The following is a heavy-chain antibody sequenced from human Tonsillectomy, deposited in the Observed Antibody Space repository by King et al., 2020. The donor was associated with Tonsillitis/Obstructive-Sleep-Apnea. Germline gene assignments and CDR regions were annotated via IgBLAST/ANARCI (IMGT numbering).Heavy chain of an antibody. V-gene: IGHV4-31*03. CDR2: IYYSGST. Sequence: QLQESGPGLVKPSQTLSLTCTVSGGSISSGGYYWSWIRQHPGKGLEWIGYIYYSGSTYYNPSLKSRVTISVDTSKNQFSLKLSSVTAADTAVYYCARDRPLHDYTFGWFDPWGQGTLVTVSS. D-gene: IGHD4-11*01. CDR1: GGSISSGGYY. J-gene: IGHJ5*02. CDR3: ARDRPLHDYTFGWFDP.